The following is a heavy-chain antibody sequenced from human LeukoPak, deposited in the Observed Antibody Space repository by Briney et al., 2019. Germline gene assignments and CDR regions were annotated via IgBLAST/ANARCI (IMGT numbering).Heavy chain of an antibody. Sequence: SVKVSCKASGYTFTGYYMHWVRQAPGQGLEWMGWINPNSGDTKYSQKFQGRVTMTRDTSISTAYMELSRLRSDDTAVYYCATQRGSYLWGTDFDYWGQGTLVTVSS. CDR2: INPNSGDT. J-gene: IGHJ4*02. D-gene: IGHD3-16*01. CDR3: ATQRGSYLWGTDFDY. V-gene: IGHV1-2*02. CDR1: GYTFTGYY.